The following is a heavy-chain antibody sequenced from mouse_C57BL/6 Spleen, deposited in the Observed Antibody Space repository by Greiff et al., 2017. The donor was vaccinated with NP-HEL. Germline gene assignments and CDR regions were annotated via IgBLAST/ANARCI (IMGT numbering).Heavy chain of an antibody. CDR3: AREGNYRAAWFAY. J-gene: IGHJ3*01. CDR1: GYTFTSYW. V-gene: IGHV1-64*01. CDR2: IHPNSGST. D-gene: IGHD2-1*01. Sequence: QVQLQQPGAELVKPGASVKLSCKASGYTFTSYWMHWVKQRPGQGLEWIGMIHPNSGSTNYNEKFKSKATLTVDKSSSTAYMQLSSLTSEDSAVYYCAREGNYRAAWFAYWGQGTLVTVSA.